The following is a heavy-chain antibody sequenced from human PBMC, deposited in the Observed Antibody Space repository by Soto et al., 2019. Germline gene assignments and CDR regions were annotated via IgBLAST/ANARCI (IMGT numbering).Heavy chain of an antibody. CDR2: ISGSGGST. V-gene: IGHV3-23*01. Sequence: PGGSLRLSCAASGFTFSSYAMSWVRQAPGKGLEWVSAISGSGGSTYYADSVKGRFTISRDNSKNTLYLQMNSLRAEDTAVYYCAKPVCSGGSCYSGYFDYWGQGTLVTVSS. D-gene: IGHD2-15*01. J-gene: IGHJ4*02. CDR1: GFTFSSYA. CDR3: AKPVCSGGSCYSGYFDY.